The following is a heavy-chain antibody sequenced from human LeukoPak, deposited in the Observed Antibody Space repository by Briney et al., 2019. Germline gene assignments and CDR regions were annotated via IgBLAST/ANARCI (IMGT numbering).Heavy chain of an antibody. CDR3: ALHYYDSSGYYSPGDY. CDR2: IIPIFGTA. Sequence: SVKVSCKASGGTFSSYAISWVRQAPGQGLEWMGGIIPIFGTANYAQKFQGRVTITADESTSTAYMELSSLRSEDTAVYYCALHYYDSSGYYSPGDYWGQGTLVTDSS. J-gene: IGHJ4*02. V-gene: IGHV1-69*13. CDR1: GGTFSSYA. D-gene: IGHD3-22*01.